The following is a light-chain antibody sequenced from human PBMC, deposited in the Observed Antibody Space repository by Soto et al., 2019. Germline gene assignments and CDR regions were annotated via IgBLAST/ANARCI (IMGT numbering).Light chain of an antibody. CDR1: NLDDGGYNY. V-gene: IGLV2-14*01. CDR2: DVS. CDR3: SSYTSSLYV. Sequence: SVLNQPAPVFWFPWQSITISCTGTNLDDGGYNYVSWYQQHPGKAPKLMIYDVSNRPSGVSNRFSGSKSGNTASLTISGLQAEDEADYYCSSYTSSLYVFGTGTKVTVL. J-gene: IGLJ1*01.